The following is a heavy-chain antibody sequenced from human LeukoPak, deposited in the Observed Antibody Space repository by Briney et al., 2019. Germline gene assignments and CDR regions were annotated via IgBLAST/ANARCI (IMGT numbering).Heavy chain of an antibody. Sequence: GGSLRLSCAASGFTFDDYTMHWVRQAPGKGLEWVPLISWDGGSTYYADSVKGRFTISRDNSKNSLYLQMNSLRTEDTALYYCAKDIQVTPVYYGMDVWGQGTTVTVSS. CDR2: ISWDGGST. CDR1: GFTFDDYT. V-gene: IGHV3-43*01. J-gene: IGHJ6*02. CDR3: AKDIQVTPVYYGMDV. D-gene: IGHD2-21*02.